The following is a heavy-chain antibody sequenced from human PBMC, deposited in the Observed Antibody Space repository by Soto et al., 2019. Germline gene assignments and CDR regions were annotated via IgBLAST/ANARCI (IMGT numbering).Heavy chain of an antibody. CDR1: GGSVRDYH. CDR3: ARRWQQLSWFDV. J-gene: IGHJ5*02. CDR2: VYDSGTVTT. D-gene: IGHD1-1*01. V-gene: IGHV4-59*02. Sequence: LSLTCTVSGGSVRDYHWSWIRQSPGKGLEWIGYVYDSGTVTTSYNPSVKSRVTISVDPSKNEVSLKMTSVTAADTAVYYCARRWQQLSWFDVWGQGTLVTVSS.